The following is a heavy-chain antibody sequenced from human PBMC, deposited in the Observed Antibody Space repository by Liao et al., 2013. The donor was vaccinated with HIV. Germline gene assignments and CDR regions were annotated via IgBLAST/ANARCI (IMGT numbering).Heavy chain of an antibody. CDR2: IYYSGST. V-gene: IGHV4-61*03. Sequence: QVQLQESGPGLVKPSETLSLTCTVSGVSLSGGDYYWSWIRQTPGKGLEWIGYIYYSGSTIYNPSLKSRVTISVDTSKSHFSLKLSSVTAADTAVYYCARVQWEPAPNWYSDLWGRGTLVIVSS. D-gene: IGHD1-26*01. CDR1: GVSLSGGDYY. J-gene: IGHJ2*01. CDR3: ARVQWEPAPNWYSDL.